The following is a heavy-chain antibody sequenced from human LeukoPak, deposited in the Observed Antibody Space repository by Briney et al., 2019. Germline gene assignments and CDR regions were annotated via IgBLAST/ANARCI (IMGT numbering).Heavy chain of an antibody. D-gene: IGHD3-3*01. Sequence: SGGSRRLSCAASGFTFDDYAMHWVRQAPGKGLEWVSGISWNSGSIGYADSVKGRFTISRDNAKNSLYLQMNSLRAEDMALYYCAKDSNYDFWSGYLFDYWGQGTLVTVSS. CDR3: AKDSNYDFWSGYLFDY. J-gene: IGHJ4*02. CDR2: ISWNSGSI. V-gene: IGHV3-9*03. CDR1: GFTFDDYA.